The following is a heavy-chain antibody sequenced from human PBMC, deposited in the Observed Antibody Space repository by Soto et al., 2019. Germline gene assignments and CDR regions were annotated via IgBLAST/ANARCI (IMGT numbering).Heavy chain of an antibody. J-gene: IGHJ4*02. CDR3: ARGNPAPADY. V-gene: IGHV1-3*01. CDR1: GYTFTSYA. CDR2: INAGNGNT. Sequence: ASVKVSCKASGYTFTSYAMHWVRQAPGQRPEWMGWINAGNGNTKYSQKFQDRVTFTRDTSASTIYMEMSSLRSEDTAVYYCARGNPAPADYWGQGTLVTVSS.